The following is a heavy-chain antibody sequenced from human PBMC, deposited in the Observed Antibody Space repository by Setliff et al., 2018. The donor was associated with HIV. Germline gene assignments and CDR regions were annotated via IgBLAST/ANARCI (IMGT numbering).Heavy chain of an antibody. CDR1: GGPLNSRNW. CDR2: VFHSGSA. D-gene: IGHD3-10*01. J-gene: IGHJ5*02. Sequence: PSETLSLTCAVSGGPLNSRNWWSWVRQPPGKGLEWIGEVFHSGSANSNASLRSRVMISVDTSKNQFSLKLSAGTAADTAVYYCARDHVFGSRTGFDPWGPGILVTVSS. V-gene: IGHV4-4*02. CDR3: ARDHVFGSRTGFDP.